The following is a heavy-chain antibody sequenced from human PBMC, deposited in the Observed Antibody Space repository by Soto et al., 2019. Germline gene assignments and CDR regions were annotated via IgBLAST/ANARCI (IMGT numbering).Heavy chain of an antibody. J-gene: IGHJ4*02. CDR1: GASFTNAW. V-gene: IGHV3-15*01. D-gene: IGHD5-12*01. CDR3: TTEDPSWLRGLEY. Sequence: EVQLVESGGGLVKPGESLRLSCEASGASFTNAWMNWVRQAPGKGLEWVGRIKTRIDSATTDYAAPVKGRFTISRDDSKNTLYLQMDSLKTEDTAVYYCTTEDPSWLRGLEYWGLGTLVTVSS. CDR2: IKTRIDSATT.